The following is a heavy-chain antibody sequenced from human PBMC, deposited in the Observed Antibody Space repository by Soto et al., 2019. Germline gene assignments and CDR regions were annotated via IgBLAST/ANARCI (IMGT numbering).Heavy chain of an antibody. V-gene: IGHV4-59*12. J-gene: IGHJ4*02. D-gene: IGHD3-9*01. CDR1: GGSISSYY. CDR3: ARGPSLRYFDWLKRRPLLYYFDY. CDR2: IYYTGST. Sequence: SETLSLTCTVSGGSISSYYWSWIRQPPGKGLEWIGYIYYTGSTNYNPSLKSRVTISVDTSKNQFSLKLSSVTAADTAVYYCARGPSLRYFDWLKRRPLLYYFDYWGQGTLVTVSS.